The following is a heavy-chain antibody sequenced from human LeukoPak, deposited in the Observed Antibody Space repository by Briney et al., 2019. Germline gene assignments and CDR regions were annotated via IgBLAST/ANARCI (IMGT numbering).Heavy chain of an antibody. CDR2: ISGSGGST. CDR3: ASQVVAARDPFDY. V-gene: IGHV3-23*01. CDR1: GFTFSSYA. D-gene: IGHD2-15*01. J-gene: IGHJ4*02. Sequence: PGGSLRLSCAASGFTFSSYAMSWVRQPPGKGLEWLSAISGSGGSTYYADSVKGRFTISRDNSKNTLYPQMNSLRAEDTAVYYCASQVVAARDPFDYWGQGTLVTVSS.